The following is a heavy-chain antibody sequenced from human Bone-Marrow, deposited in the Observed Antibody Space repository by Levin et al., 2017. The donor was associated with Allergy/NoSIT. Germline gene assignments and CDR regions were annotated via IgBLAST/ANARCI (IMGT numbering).Heavy chain of an antibody. CDR3: TTDYYDSSGYSLVGY. J-gene: IGHJ4*02. D-gene: IGHD3-22*01. V-gene: IGHV3-15*01. CDR2: IKSKTDGGTT. Sequence: AGESLKISCAASGFTFSNAWMSWVRQAPGKGLEWVGRIKSKTDGGTTDYAAPVKGRFTISRDDSKNTLYLQMNSLKTEDTAVYYCTTDYYDSSGYSLVGYWGQGTLVTVSS. CDR1: GFTFSNAW.